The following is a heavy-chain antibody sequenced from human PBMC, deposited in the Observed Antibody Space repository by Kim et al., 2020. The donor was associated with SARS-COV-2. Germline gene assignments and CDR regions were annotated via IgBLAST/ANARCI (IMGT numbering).Heavy chain of an antibody. CDR3: AREVPVRGQLAAGAFDI. J-gene: IGHJ3*02. CDR2: IDPSDSYT. CDR1: GYSFTSYW. D-gene: IGHD6-13*01. V-gene: IGHV5-10-1*01. Sequence: GESLKISCKGSGYSFTSYWISWVRQMPGKGLEWMGRIDPSDSYTNYSPSFQGHVTISADKSISTAYLQWSSLKASDTAMYYCAREVPVRGQLAAGAFDIWGQGTMVTVSS.